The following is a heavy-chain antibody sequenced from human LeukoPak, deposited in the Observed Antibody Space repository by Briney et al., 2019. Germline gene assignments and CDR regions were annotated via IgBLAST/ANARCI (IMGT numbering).Heavy chain of an antibody. V-gene: IGHV1-8*01. Sequence: GASLKLSCKASGYTFTSYDINWVRQATGQGLEWMGWMNPNSGNTGYAQKFQGRVTMTRNTSISTAYMELSSLRSEDTAVYYCARARRSWSYYYYYYMDVWGKGTKVTVSS. CDR2: MNPNSGNT. CDR3: ARARRSWSYYYYYYMDV. J-gene: IGHJ6*03. D-gene: IGHD6-13*01. CDR1: GYTFTSYD.